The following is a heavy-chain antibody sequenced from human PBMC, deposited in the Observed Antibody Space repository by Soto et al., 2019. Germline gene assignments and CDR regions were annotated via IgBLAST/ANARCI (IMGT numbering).Heavy chain of an antibody. CDR3: AKGGRQWLVTSDFTY. J-gene: IGHJ4*02. Sequence: SETLSLTCTVSGGSISSGDYYWTWIRQPPGKGLEWIGYIYYSGSTYYNPSLKSRVTISVDTSKNTVSLEMTSLRAEDTAVYYCAKGGRQWLVTSDFTYWGQGALVTVSS. CDR1: GGSISSGDYY. CDR2: IYYSGST. D-gene: IGHD6-19*01. V-gene: IGHV4-30-4*02.